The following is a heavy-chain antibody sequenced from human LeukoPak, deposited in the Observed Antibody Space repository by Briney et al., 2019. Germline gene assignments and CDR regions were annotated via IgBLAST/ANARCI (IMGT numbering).Heavy chain of an antibody. CDR2: ISFTGRT. V-gene: IGHV4-59*01. J-gene: IGHJ5*02. CDR1: GGSISGYY. Sequence: SETLSLTCTVSGGSISGYYWSWIRQAPGKGLEWIGYISFTGRTDYNPSLKSRVTMSVDTSKNQFSLKVTSVTAADTAVYYCARDHPRFDPWGQGALVTFSS. CDR3: ARDHPRFDP.